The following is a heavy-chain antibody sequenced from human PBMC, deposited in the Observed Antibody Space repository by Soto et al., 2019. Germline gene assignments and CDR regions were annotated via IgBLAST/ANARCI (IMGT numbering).Heavy chain of an antibody. CDR3: TRVVIPGFGSYYGMDV. V-gene: IGHV1-69*06. D-gene: IGHD3-16*02. CDR1: GGAFSSYA. CDR2: ASPIFETA. Sequence: QVQLVQSGAEVKKPGSSVKVSCEASGGAFSSYAISWVRQAPGQGLEWMGGASPIFETAKYAQKFQGRVTITADKSTGIAYMELSSLRSDDTAVYYCTRVVIPGFGSYYGMDVWGQGTTVTVSS. J-gene: IGHJ6*02.